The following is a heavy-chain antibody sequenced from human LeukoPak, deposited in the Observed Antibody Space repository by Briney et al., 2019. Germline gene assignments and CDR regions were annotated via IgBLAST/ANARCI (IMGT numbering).Heavy chain of an antibody. Sequence: GGSLRLSCAASGFTFSSYEMNWVRQAPGKGLEWVSYISRSGSTIYYADPVKGRFTTSNANTNNSPHMQMKSLRAEYTAVYYCGEVGITMIGGVWGKGTTVTMSS. D-gene: IGHD3-10*02. V-gene: IGHV3-48*03. J-gene: IGHJ6*04. CDR1: GFTFSSYE. CDR2: ISRSGSTI. CDR3: GEVGITMIGGV.